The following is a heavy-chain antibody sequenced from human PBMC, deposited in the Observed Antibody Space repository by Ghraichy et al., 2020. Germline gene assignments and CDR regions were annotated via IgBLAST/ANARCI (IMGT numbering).Heavy chain of an antibody. CDR3: ASMSSGFHFDY. CDR1: GFTVSSNY. J-gene: IGHJ4*02. V-gene: IGHV3-66*01. CDR2: IYSGGST. D-gene: IGHD5-12*01. Sequence: GGSLRLSCAASGFTVSSNYMSWVRQAPGKGLEWVSVIYSGGSTYYADSVKGRFTISRDNSKNTLYLQMNSLRAEDTAVYYCASMSSGFHFDYWGQGTLVTVSS.